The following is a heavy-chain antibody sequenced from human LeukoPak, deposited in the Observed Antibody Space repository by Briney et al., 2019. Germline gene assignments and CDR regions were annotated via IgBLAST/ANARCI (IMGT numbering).Heavy chain of an antibody. CDR3: ARDEAPYNRNDLSDWFDP. CDR2: ISAYNGNT. Sequence: ASVKVSCKASGYTFTSYGISWVRQAPGQGLEWMGWISAYNGNTNYAQKLQGRVTMTTDTSTSTAYMELRSLRSDDTAVYYCARDEAPYNRNDLSDWFDPWGQGTLVTVSS. CDR1: GYTFTSYG. J-gene: IGHJ5*02. V-gene: IGHV1-18*01. D-gene: IGHD1-1*01.